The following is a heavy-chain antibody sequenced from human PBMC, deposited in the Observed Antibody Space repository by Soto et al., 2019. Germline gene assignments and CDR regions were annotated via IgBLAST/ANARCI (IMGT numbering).Heavy chain of an antibody. D-gene: IGHD6-6*01. Sequence: GASVKVSCKASGYTFTSYDSNWVRQATGQGLEWMGWMNPNSGNTGYAQKFQGRVTMTRNTSISTAYMELSSLRSEDTAVYYCAREGYSSSSLGTWGQGTLVTVSS. V-gene: IGHV1-8*01. CDR3: AREGYSSSSLGT. J-gene: IGHJ5*02. CDR1: GYTFTSYD. CDR2: MNPNSGNT.